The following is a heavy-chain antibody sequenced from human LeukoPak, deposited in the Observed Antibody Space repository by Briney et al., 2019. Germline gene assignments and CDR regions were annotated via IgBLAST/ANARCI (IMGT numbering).Heavy chain of an antibody. D-gene: IGHD3-22*01. J-gene: IGHJ2*01. CDR2: ISAYNGNT. CDR3: ATESLRYYDRDAAYWYFDL. CDR1: GYTFTSYG. V-gene: IGHV1-18*01. Sequence: ASVKVSCKASGYTFTSYGISWVRQAPGQGLEWMGWISAYNGNTNYAQKFQGRVTMTEDTSTDTAYMELSSLRSEDTAVYYCATESLRYYDRDAAYWYFDLWGRGTLVTVSS.